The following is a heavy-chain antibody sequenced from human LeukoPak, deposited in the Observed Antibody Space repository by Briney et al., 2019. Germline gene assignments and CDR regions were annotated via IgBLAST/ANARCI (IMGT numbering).Heavy chain of an antibody. CDR2: INHSGST. CDR3: ASRRLWFGELLSHFDY. Sequence: SETLSLTCAVYGGSFSGYYWSWIRQPPGKGLEWIGEINHSGSTNYNPSLKSRVTISVDTSKNQFSLKLSPVTAADTAVYYCASRRLWFGELLSHFDYWGQGTLVTVSS. J-gene: IGHJ4*02. CDR1: GGSFSGYY. D-gene: IGHD3-10*01. V-gene: IGHV4-34*01.